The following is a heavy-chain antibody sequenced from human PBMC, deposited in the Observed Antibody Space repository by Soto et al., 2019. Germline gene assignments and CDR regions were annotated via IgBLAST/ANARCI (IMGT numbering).Heavy chain of an antibody. J-gene: IGHJ4*02. V-gene: IGHV3-21*01. CDR1: GFTFSSYS. CDR3: ARDLNDGSSWYFGY. CDR2: ISSSSSYI. Sequence: GGSLRLSCAASGFTFSSYSMNWVRQAPGKGLEWVSSISSSSSYIYYADSVKGRFTISRDNAKNSLYLQMNSLRAEDTAVYYCARDLNDGSSWYFGYWGQGTLVTVSS. D-gene: IGHD6-13*01.